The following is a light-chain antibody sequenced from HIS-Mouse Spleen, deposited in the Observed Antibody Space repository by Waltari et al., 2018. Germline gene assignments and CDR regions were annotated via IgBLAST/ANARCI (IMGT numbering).Light chain of an antibody. J-gene: IGLJ1*01. Sequence: QSVLTQPPSVSGAPGQRVTIPCTGSSSNIGAGYDVPWYQQPPGTAPKLLIYGNSNRPSGVPDRFSGSKSGTSASLAITGLQAEDEADYYCQSYDSSLSGYVFGTGTKVTVL. CDR2: GNS. CDR1: SSNIGAGYD. V-gene: IGLV1-40*01. CDR3: QSYDSSLSGYV.